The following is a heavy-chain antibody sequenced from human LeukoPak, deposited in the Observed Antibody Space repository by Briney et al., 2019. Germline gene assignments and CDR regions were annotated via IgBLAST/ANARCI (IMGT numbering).Heavy chain of an antibody. D-gene: IGHD6-19*01. CDR1: GFTFSSYG. CDR3: ARDLGSGWNFDY. V-gene: IGHV3-33*01. CDR2: IWYDGSNK. J-gene: IGHJ4*02. Sequence: PGGSLRLSCAASGFTFSSYGMHWVRQAPGKGLEWVAVIWYDGSNKYYADSVKGRFTISRDNSKNTLYLQMNSLRAEDTAVYYCARDLGSGWNFDYWGQGTLVTVSS.